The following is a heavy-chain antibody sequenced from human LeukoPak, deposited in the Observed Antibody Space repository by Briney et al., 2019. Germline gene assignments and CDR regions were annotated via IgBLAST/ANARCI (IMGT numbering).Heavy chain of an antibody. CDR2: ISGSGGST. V-gene: IGHV3-23*01. D-gene: IGHD1-26*01. CDR3: AKDLRIVGATTY. CDR1: GFTFSSYA. Sequence: GGSLRLSCAASGFTFSSYAMNWVRQAPGKGLEWVSAISGSGGSTYYADSVKGRFTISRDNSKNTLYLQMNSLRAEDTAVYYCAKDLRIVGATTYWGQGTLVTVSS. J-gene: IGHJ4*02.